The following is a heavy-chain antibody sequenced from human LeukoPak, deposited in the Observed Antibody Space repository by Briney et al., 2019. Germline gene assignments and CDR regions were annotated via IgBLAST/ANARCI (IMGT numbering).Heavy chain of an antibody. CDR2: IYYTGGT. CDR1: GDSITSGSYY. CDR3: ARAPGAFDI. J-gene: IGHJ3*02. Sequence: PSETLSLTCTVSGDSITSGSYYWAWIRQHPGKGLEWIGYIYYTGGTHYNPSLKSRLTISVDTSENHFPLKLSSVTAADTAMYFCARAPGAFDIWGQGTMVTVSS. V-gene: IGHV4-31*03.